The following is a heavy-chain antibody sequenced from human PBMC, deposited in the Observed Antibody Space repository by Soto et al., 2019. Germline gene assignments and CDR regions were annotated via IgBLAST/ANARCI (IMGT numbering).Heavy chain of an antibody. Sequence: PGGSLRLSCTASGFTFGDYAMSWFRQAPGKGLEWVGVIRSKAYGGTTEYAASVKGRFTISRDDSKSIGYLQMNSLKTEDTAVYYCTREYSSSFSYGMDVWGQGTTVTVSS. CDR3: TREYSSSFSYGMDV. J-gene: IGHJ6*02. CDR2: IRSKAYGGTT. CDR1: GFTFGDYA. V-gene: IGHV3-49*03. D-gene: IGHD6-13*01.